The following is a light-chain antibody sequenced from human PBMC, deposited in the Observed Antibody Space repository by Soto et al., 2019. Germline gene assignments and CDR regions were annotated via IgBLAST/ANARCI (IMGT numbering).Light chain of an antibody. V-gene: IGKV1-5*01. J-gene: IGKJ1*01. Sequence: DIPMTQSPSTLSASVGHRVSITCPASQSISTWLAWYQQKPGNAPKLLIFDASNLESGVPSRFSGSGSGTEFTLTIDSLQPNDFATYYCQQYNSDSRTFGQGTELDIK. CDR2: DAS. CDR3: QQYNSDSRT. CDR1: QSISTW.